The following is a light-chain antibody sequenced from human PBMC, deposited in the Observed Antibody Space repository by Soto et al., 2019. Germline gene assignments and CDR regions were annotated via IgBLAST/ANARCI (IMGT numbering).Light chain of an antibody. Sequence: HLVLTQSPSASASLGASVKLTCTLSSGHSSYAIAWHQQQPEKGPRYLMKLNSDGSHSKGDGIPDRFSGSSSGAERYLTISRLQSEDEADYYCQTWGTGIVVFGGGTKLTVL. CDR2: LNSDGSH. CDR3: QTWGTGIVV. J-gene: IGLJ2*01. V-gene: IGLV4-69*01. CDR1: SGHSSYA.